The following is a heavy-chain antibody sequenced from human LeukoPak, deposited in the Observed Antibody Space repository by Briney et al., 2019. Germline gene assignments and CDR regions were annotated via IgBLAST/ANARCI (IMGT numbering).Heavy chain of an antibody. D-gene: IGHD1-26*01. CDR3: ARVRAVGQGASPFDY. J-gene: IGHJ4*01. CDR1: GGSISSGGYY. CDR2: IYHSGST. V-gene: IGHV4-30-2*01. Sequence: SETLSLTCTVSGGSISSGGYYWSWIRQPPGKGLEWIGYIYHSGSTYYNPSLKSRVTISVDRSKNQFSLKLSSVTAADTAVYYCARVRAVGQGASPFDYWXXXXXXTXSP.